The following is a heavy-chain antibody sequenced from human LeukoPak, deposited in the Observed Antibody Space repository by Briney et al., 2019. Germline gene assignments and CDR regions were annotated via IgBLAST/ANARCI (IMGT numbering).Heavy chain of an antibody. V-gene: IGHV3-7*03. CDR3: ARAGYYDSSGRLPNY. CDR1: GFIFSSHA. D-gene: IGHD3-22*01. Sequence: GGSLRLSCAASGFIFSSHAMSWVRQAPGKGLEWVANIKQDGSEKYYVDSVKGRFTISRDNAKNSLYLQMNSLRAEDTAVYYCARAGYYDSSGRLPNYWGQGTLVTVSS. CDR2: IKQDGSEK. J-gene: IGHJ4*02.